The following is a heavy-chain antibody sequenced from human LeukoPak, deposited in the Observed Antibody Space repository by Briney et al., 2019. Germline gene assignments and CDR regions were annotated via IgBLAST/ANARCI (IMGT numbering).Heavy chain of an antibody. CDR2: INHSGST. J-gene: IGHJ4*02. D-gene: IGHD2-2*02. V-gene: IGHV4-34*01. Sequence: SETLSLTCAVYGGSFSGYYWGWIRQPPGKGLEWIGEINHSGSTNYNPSLKCRVTISVDTSKNKFSLQLSSVTAADTAVYYCARGMRYCSSTSCYTGAVYWGQGTLVSVSS. CDR1: GGSFSGYY. CDR3: ARGMRYCSSTSCYTGAVY.